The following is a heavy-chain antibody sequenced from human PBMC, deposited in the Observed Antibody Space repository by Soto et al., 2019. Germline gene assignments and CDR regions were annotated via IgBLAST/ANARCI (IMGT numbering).Heavy chain of an antibody. D-gene: IGHD1-7*01. CDR2: IYYSGST. CDR3: ARGYAGTTPNYYYYQYMDV. V-gene: IGHV4-39*01. J-gene: IGHJ6*03. CDR1: GGSISSSSYY. Sequence: SETLSLTCTVSGGSISSSSYYWGWIRQPPGKGLEWIGSIYYSGSTYYNPSLKSRVTISVDASKNQFSLKLNSVTAADTAVYYCARGYAGTTPNYYYYQYMDVWGKGTTVTVSS.